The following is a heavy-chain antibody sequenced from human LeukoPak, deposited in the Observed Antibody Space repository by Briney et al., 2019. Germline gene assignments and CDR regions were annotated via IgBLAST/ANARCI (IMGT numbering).Heavy chain of an antibody. CDR3: ARRIAVAGTEDNWFDP. V-gene: IGHV4-59*08. CDR1: GGSISSYY. D-gene: IGHD6-19*01. CDR2: IYYSGST. J-gene: IGHJ5*02. Sequence: SETLSLTCTVSGGSISSYYWSWIRQPPGKGLEWIGFIYYSGSTNYNPSLKSRVTMSIDTSKNQFSLKLSSVTAADTAVYYCARRIAVAGTEDNWFDPWGQGTLVTVSS.